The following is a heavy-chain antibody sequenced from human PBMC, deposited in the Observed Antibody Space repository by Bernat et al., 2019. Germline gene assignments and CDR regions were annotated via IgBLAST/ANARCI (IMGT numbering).Heavy chain of an antibody. CDR1: GFTFSSDY. Sequence: EVQLVDSGGCLVQPGGSLRLSCAASGFTFSSDYITWVRQAPGKGLEWVANINQDGSATYYADSVKGLFIISRDNARTSVYLQMGGLRTEDTAIYYCGKGYGPETWGHGTLLPVS. CDR3: GKGYGPET. V-gene: IGHV3-7*03. J-gene: IGHJ5*01. D-gene: IGHD2-8*02. CDR2: INQDGSAT.